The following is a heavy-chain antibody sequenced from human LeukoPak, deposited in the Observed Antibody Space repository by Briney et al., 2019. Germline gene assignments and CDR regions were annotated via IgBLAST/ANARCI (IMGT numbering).Heavy chain of an antibody. CDR1: GGSTSSSTYC. D-gene: IGHD3-10*01. V-gene: IGHV4-39*07. CDR3: ARGQRGRLTMVRGVITTNWFDP. J-gene: IGHJ5*02. Sequence: SETLSLTCPVYGGSTSSSTYCWGWMRQPPGKGLEWIGEINHSGSTNYNPSLKSRVAMSVDTSKNQFSLKLTSVTAADTAVYYCARGQRGRLTMVRGVITTNWFDPWGQGTLVTVSS. CDR2: INHSGST.